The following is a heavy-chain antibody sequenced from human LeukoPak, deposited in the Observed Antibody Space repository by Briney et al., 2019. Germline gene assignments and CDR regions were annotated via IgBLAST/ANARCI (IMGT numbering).Heavy chain of an antibody. V-gene: IGHV4-39*07. CDR2: IYFTGKT. J-gene: IGHJ4*02. CDR3: ARGVGPNGKFQGLDF. D-gene: IGHD1-26*01. Sequence: KPSETLSLTCTVSDGAIRTSNHYWDWIRQPPGKGLEWIGSIYFTGKTYDNPSLKSRLSMSVDTAKSQFSLKLRSVTAADTAVYYCARGVGPNGKFQGLDFWGQGSLVIVSS. CDR1: DGAIRTSNHY.